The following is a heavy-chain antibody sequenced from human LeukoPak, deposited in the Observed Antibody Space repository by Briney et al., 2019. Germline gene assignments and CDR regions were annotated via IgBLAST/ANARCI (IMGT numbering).Heavy chain of an antibody. CDR3: TRRGSVTRWFDP. J-gene: IGHJ5*02. Sequence: GGSLRLSCAASGFTLSSDWMHCVRRHPGKGLVGVSRINSDRSTTNYTASVKGRFTISIDNAENTLYLQMSSLRVEDTAVYYCTRRGSVTRWFDPWGQGTLVTVSS. CDR2: INSDRSTT. D-gene: IGHD2-15*01. V-gene: IGHV3-74*01. CDR1: GFTLSSDW.